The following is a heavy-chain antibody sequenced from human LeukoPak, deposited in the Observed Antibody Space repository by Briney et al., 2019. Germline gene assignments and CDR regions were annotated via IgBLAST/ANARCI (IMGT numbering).Heavy chain of an antibody. CDR1: GYTFTSYD. Sequence: ASVKVSCKASGYTFTSYDINWVRQATGQGLEWMGWMNPNSGNTGYAQKFQGRVTMTRNTSISTAYMELSSLRSEDTAVYYCARGYCSSTSCPPRCWGQGTLVTVSS. V-gene: IGHV1-8*01. J-gene: IGHJ4*02. D-gene: IGHD2-2*01. CDR3: ARGYCSSTSCPPRC. CDR2: MNPNSGNT.